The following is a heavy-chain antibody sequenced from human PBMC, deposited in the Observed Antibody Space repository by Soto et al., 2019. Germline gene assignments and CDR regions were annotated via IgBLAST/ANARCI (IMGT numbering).Heavy chain of an antibody. CDR2: IYPGDSDT. Sequence: PGESLKISCKGSGYRFTNYWIGWVRQMPGKGLEWMGIIYPGDSDTRYSPSFQGQVTISADKSISTAYLQWSSLKASDTAMYYCARPRYPGRGYYGMDVWDQGTTLTVSS. CDR1: GYRFTNYW. CDR3: ARPRYPGRGYYGMDV. V-gene: IGHV5-51*01. J-gene: IGHJ6*02. D-gene: IGHD2-15*01.